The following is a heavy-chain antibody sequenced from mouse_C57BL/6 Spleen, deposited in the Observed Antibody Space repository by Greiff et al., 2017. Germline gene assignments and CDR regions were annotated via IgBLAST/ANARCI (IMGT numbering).Heavy chain of an antibody. CDR1: GYTFTSYG. Sequence: QVQLQQSGAELARPGASVKLSCKASGYTFTSYGISWVKQRTGQGLEWIGEIYPRIGNTYYNEKFKGKATLTADKSSSTAYMELRSLTSEDSAVYFGAKYCYGSSYGDAMDYWGQGISVTVAS. J-gene: IGHJ4*01. V-gene: IGHV1-81*01. CDR3: AKYCYGSSYGDAMDY. D-gene: IGHD1-1*01. CDR2: IYPRIGNT.